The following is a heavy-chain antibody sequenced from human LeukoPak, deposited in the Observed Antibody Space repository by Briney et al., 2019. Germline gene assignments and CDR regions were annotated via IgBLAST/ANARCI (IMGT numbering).Heavy chain of an antibody. CDR1: GCSFSSYW. Sequence: GGSLRLSCAATGCSFSSYWMSWVRQAPGKGLEWVANIKQDGSERYYVDSAKGRFTISRDNAKKSLYLQMNSLRVEDTAVYYCARDGHPFDFWGQGTLVTVSS. CDR3: ARDGHPFDF. V-gene: IGHV3-7*04. CDR2: IKQDGSER. J-gene: IGHJ4*02. D-gene: IGHD3/OR15-3a*01.